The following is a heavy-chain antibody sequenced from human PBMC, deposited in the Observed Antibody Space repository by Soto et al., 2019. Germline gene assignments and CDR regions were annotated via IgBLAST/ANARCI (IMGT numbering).Heavy chain of an antibody. D-gene: IGHD2-15*01. CDR1: GFTFSSYG. J-gene: IGHJ4*02. CDR3: AKDRLDCSGGSCYRILDY. V-gene: IGHV3-30*18. CDR2: ISYDGSNK. Sequence: GGSLRLSCAASGFTFSSYGMHWVRQAPGKGLEWVAVISYDGSNKYYADSVKGRFTISRDNSKNTLYLQMNSLRAEDTAVYYCAKDRLDCSGGSCYRILDYWGQGTLVTVSS.